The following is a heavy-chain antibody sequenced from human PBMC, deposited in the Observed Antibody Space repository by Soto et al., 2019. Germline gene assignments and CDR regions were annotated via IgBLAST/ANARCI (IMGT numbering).Heavy chain of an antibody. D-gene: IGHD6-13*01. CDR1: AFTFSSYA. CDR2: ISGSGDST. V-gene: IGHV3-23*01. CDR3: AKDRDGAAAGPTKFYGMDV. J-gene: IGHJ6*02. Sequence: EVQLLESGGGLVQPGGSLRLSCAASAFTFSSYAMSWVRQAPGKGLEWVSVISGSGDSTYYADSVRGRFTISRDNSKNTLYLQMNSLRAEDTAVYYCAKDRDGAAAGPTKFYGMDVWGQGTMVTVSS.